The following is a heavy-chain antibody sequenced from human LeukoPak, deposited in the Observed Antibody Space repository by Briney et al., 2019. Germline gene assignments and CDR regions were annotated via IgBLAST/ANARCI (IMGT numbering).Heavy chain of an antibody. Sequence: SETLSLTCTVSGGSISSGGYYWSWIRQHPGKGLEWIGYIYYSGSTYYNPSLKSRVTISVDTPKNQFSLKLSSVTAADTAVYYCAREPQDYSNYGYYYYGMDVWGQGTTVTVSS. V-gene: IGHV4-31*03. J-gene: IGHJ6*02. CDR2: IYYSGST. CDR1: GGSISSGGYY. CDR3: AREPQDYSNYGYYYYGMDV. D-gene: IGHD4-11*01.